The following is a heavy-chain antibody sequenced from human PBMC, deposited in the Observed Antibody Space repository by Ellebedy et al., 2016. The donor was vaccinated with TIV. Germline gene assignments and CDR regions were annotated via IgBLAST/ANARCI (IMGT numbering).Heavy chain of an antibody. CDR2: VCHSGSP. CDR1: GGSITSGGSS. D-gene: IGHD3-10*01. CDR3: ARDYYGSLDY. J-gene: IGHJ4*02. Sequence: SETLSLXXAVSGGSITSGGSSWSWIRQPPGKGLEWVGYVCHSGSPNNNPSLKSRLTMSLDTSKNQFSLKLSSVTAADTAVYYCARDYYGSLDYWGQGILVTVSS. V-gene: IGHV4-61*08.